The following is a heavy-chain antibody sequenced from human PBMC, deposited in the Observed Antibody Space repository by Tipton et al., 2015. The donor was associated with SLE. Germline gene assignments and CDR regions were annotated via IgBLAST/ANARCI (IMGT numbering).Heavy chain of an antibody. J-gene: IGHJ6*02. D-gene: IGHD5-12*01. CDR2: VLPRDSKR. CDR1: GYTFPNYR. CDR3: ARYVPYSGYHKELPHYYGLDV. Sequence: QLVQSGAEVKEPGDSLKISCRGSGYTFPNYRIGWVRHRPGKGLEWMGAVLPRDSKRLYSPSFQGQVTFSVDKATSTAYLQWSSLKASDSATYYCARYVPYSGYHKELPHYYGLDVWGQGTTVNVSS. V-gene: IGHV5-51*03.